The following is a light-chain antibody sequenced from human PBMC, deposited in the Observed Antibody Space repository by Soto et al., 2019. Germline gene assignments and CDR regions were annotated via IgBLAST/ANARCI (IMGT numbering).Light chain of an antibody. J-gene: IGKJ1*01. Sequence: EIVLTQSPGTLSLSPGERATLSCRASQSVSSTYLAWYQQKPGQAPRLLIYAASSRATGIPDRFSGSGSGTDFTLTINRMEPEDFAVYYCQQYVSSPTWTFGQGTKVEIK. CDR2: AAS. CDR3: QQYVSSPTWT. V-gene: IGKV3-20*01. CDR1: QSVSSTY.